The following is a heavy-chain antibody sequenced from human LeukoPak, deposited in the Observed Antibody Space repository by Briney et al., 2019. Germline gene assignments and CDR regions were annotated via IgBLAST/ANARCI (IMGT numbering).Heavy chain of an antibody. J-gene: IGHJ4*02. V-gene: IGHV4-34*01. D-gene: IGHD2-15*01. CDR1: GGSFSGYY. Sequence: SETLSLTCAVYGGSFSGYYWSWIRQPPGKGLEWIGEINHSGSTNYNPSLKSRVTISVDRSKNQFSLKLSSVTAADTAVYYCARAPPGGRLDYWGQGTLVTVSS. CDR3: ARAPPGGRLDY. CDR2: INHSGST.